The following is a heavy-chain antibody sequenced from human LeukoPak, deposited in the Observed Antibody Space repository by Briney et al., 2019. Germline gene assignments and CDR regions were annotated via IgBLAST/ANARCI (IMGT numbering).Heavy chain of an antibody. V-gene: IGHV3-7*01. J-gene: IGHJ5*02. CDR2: INQDGTTK. Sequence: PGGSLRLSCAASGFTFSSYWMNWLRQAPGTGLEWVANINQDGTTKYYLDSVKGRFTISRDNAKNSLYLQMNSLRAEETAVYYCARGLTTTPNSFDPWGQGTLVTVS. CDR1: GFTFSSYW. D-gene: IGHD4-17*01. CDR3: ARGLTTTPNSFDP.